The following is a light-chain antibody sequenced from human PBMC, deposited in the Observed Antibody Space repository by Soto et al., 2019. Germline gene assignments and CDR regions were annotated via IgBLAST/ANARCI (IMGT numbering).Light chain of an antibody. J-gene: IGKJ5*01. V-gene: IGKV3-20*01. CDR2: GVS. Sequence: TQSPSSLSLSPGESAALSCRASQPVSSNFLAWYQQKPGQAPRLLIYGVSSRASGIPDRFFGSGSGTDFTLTINRLEPEDFAVYYCQQYANSPITFGQGTRLEI. CDR3: QQYANSPIT. CDR1: QPVSSNF.